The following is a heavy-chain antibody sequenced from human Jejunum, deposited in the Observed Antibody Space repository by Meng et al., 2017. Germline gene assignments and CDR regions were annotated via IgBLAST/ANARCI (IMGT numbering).Heavy chain of an antibody. CDR1: GGSISNANYY. CDR2: IYHSGST. J-gene: IGHJ4*02. Sequence: QVQLQESGPGLVKPSQTLFLTCLASGGSISNANYYWSWIRQPPGRGLEWIGYIYHSGSTFYNPSLESRVIISVDTSKNQFSLNLDSVTAADTAVYYCARVFSSIISSFADYWGQGTLVTVSS. CDR3: ARVFSSIISSFADY. D-gene: IGHD3-16*01. V-gene: IGHV4-30-4*01.